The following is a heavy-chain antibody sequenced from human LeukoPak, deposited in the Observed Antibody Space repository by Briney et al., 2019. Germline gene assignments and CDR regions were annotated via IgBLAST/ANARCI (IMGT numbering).Heavy chain of an antibody. CDR2: INPSSGST. D-gene: IGHD3-22*01. CDR1: GYTFTSYY. Sequence: ASVKVSCKASGYTFTSYYLHWVRQAPGQGLEWMGIINPSSGSTSYAQKFQGRVTMTRDTSTSTVYTELSSLRSGDTAVYYCARDKSWVIGFDYWGQGSLVTVSS. V-gene: IGHV1-46*01. CDR3: ARDKSWVIGFDY. J-gene: IGHJ4*02.